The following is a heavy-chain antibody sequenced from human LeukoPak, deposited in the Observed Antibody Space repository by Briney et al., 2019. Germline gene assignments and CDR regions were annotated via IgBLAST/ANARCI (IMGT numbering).Heavy chain of an antibody. CDR3: ARGEEPLINEGKPRRNYDFWSGRATTSYYYMDV. V-gene: IGHV3-30*02. D-gene: IGHD3-3*01. CDR2: IRYDGSNK. CDR1: GFTFSSYG. J-gene: IGHJ6*03. Sequence: PGGSLRLSCAASGFTFSSYGMHWVRQAPGKGLEWVAFIRYDGSNKYYADSVKGRFTISRDNSKNTLYLQMNSLRAEDTAVYYCARGEEPLINEGKPRRNYDFWSGRATTSYYYMDVWGKGTTVTVSS.